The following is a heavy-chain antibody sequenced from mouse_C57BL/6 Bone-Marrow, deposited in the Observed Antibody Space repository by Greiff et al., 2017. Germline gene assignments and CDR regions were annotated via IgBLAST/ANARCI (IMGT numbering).Heavy chain of an antibody. V-gene: IGHV6-3*01. D-gene: IGHD2-1*01. Sequence: EVHLVESGGGLVQPGGSMKLSCVASGFTFSNYWMNWVRQSPEKGLEWVAQIRLKSDNYATHYAESVKGRFTISRDDSKSSVYLQMNNLRAEDTGIYYCSYGNYGIFAYWGQGTLVTVSA. J-gene: IGHJ3*01. CDR1: GFTFSNYW. CDR3: SYGNYGIFAY. CDR2: IRLKSDNYAT.